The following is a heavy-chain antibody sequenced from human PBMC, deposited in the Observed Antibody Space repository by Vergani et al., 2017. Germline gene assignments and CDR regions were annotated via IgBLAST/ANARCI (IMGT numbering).Heavy chain of an antibody. CDR1: GFTSSYYG. V-gene: IGHV3-30*03. J-gene: IGHJ1*01. CDR2: ISYDGTQK. CDR3: ATKSCGTPGCQIGYFRE. D-gene: IGHD1-1*01. Sequence: QVHLVESGGGVVQPGRSLRLSCVVSGFTSSYYGMHWVRQAPGKGLEWVAVISYDGTQKYYADSVNGRFTISIDNSKSTLYLQMNSLRTEDTAVYYCATKSCGTPGCQIGYFREWGQGTLVTVSS.